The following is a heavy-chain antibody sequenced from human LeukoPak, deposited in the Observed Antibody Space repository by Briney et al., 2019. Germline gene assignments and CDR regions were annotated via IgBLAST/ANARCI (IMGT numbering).Heavy chain of an antibody. V-gene: IGHV4-34*01. CDR3: ARGTPPLY. D-gene: IGHD1-14*01. CDR2: INHSGST. Sequence: SETLSLTCAVYGGSFSGYYWSWIRQPPGKGLEWIGEINHSGSTNYNPSLKSRVTISVDTSKNQFSLKLSSMTAADTAVYYCARGTPPLYWGQGTLVTVSS. CDR1: GGSFSGYY. J-gene: IGHJ4*02.